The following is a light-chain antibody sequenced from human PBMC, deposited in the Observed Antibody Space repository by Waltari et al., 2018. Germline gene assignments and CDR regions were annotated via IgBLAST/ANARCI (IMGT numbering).Light chain of an antibody. CDR1: QSVATN. J-gene: IGKJ1*01. CDR2: SAS. V-gene: IGKV3-15*01. Sequence: DIVMTQSPATLSVSPGETATLPCRASQSVATNVAWYQQKPGQAPRLLIYSASTRATGIPARFSGSGSGTEFTLSISSLQSEDFAVYYCQQYNNWLTWTFGQGTKVEIK. CDR3: QQYNNWLTWT.